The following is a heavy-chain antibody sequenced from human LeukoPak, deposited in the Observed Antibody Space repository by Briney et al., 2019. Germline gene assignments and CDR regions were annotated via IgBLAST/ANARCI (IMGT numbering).Heavy chain of an antibody. CDR3: AREGAGGFDY. CDR2: INHSGST. CDR1: GGSFSGYY. J-gene: IGHJ4*02. Sequence: SETLSLTCAVYGGSFSGYYWSWIRQPPGKGLEWIGEINHSGSTNYNPSLKSRVTISVDTSNNQFSLRLSSVTAADTAVYYCAREGAGGFDYWGQGTLVTVSS. D-gene: IGHD1-26*01. V-gene: IGHV4-34*01.